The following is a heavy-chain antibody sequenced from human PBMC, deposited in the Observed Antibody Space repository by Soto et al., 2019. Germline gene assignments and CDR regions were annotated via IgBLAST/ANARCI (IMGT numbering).Heavy chain of an antibody. J-gene: IGHJ6*02. D-gene: IGHD6-25*01. CDR2: IFHTGST. V-gene: IGHV4-38-2*01. CDR3: ATLPRLDGMDV. CDR1: GYSISSGHS. Sequence: ETLSLTCAVSGYSISSGHSWGWIRQPPGKGLEWIGSIFHTGSTYYNPSLKSRVTLSVDTSKNQFSLKLSSVTAADTAVYFCATLPRLDGMDVWGQGTTVTVSS.